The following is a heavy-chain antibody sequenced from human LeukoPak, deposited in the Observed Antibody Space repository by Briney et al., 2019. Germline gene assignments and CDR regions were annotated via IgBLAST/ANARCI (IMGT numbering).Heavy chain of an antibody. CDR2: IWYDGSNK. CDR3: AKESHCSGGSCSPHFYY. J-gene: IGHJ4*02. V-gene: IGHV3-33*06. Sequence: GGSLRLSCAASGFTFSSYGMNWVRQAPGKGLEWVAVIWYDGSNKYYADSVKGRFTISRDNSKNTLYLQMNSLRAEDTAVYYCAKESHCSGGSCSPHFYYWGQGTLVTVSS. D-gene: IGHD2-15*01. CDR1: GFTFSSYG.